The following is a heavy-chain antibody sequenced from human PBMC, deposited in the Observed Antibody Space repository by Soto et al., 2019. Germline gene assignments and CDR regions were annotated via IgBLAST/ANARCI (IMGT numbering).Heavy chain of an antibody. CDR3: AIGDVRISDLQAQDAVHS. CDR2: ISPYGFT. Sequence: QVQLVQSGGEVQKPGASVRVSCKASGYSFASYGINWVRQAPGQGLQWMGWISPYGFTNYAQKFQGRFTMTTDTSTTTTYMEVRSLISDDTAIYFWAIGDVRISDLQAQDAVHSWGQGQMVTVSS. CDR1: GYSFASYG. D-gene: IGHD2-15*01. V-gene: IGHV1-18*01. J-gene: IGHJ3*02.